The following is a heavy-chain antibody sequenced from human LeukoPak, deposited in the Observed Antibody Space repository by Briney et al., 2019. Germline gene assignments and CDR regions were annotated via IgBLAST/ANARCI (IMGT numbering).Heavy chain of an antibody. V-gene: IGHV3-30*18. CDR1: GFTFSSYG. CDR3: VKDTATLFYYYGMDV. J-gene: IGHJ6*02. Sequence: GGSLRLSCAASGFTFSSYGMHWVRQAPGKGLEWVAVISYDGSNKYYADSVKGRFTISRDNSKNTLYLQMNSLRAEDTAVYYCVKDTATLFYYYGMDVWGQGTTVTVSS. CDR2: ISYDGSNK.